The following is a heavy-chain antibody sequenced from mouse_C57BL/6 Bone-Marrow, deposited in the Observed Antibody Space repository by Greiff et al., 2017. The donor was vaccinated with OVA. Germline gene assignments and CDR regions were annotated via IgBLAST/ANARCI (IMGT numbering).Heavy chain of an antibody. Sequence: EVQLQESGEGLVKPGGSLKLSCAASGFTFSSYAMSWVRQTPEKRLEWVAYISSGGDYIYYADTVKGRFTISRDNARNTLYLQMSSLKSEDTAMYYCTREGGNFAWFAYWGQGTLVTVSA. CDR1: GFTFSSYA. V-gene: IGHV5-9-1*02. J-gene: IGHJ3*01. D-gene: IGHD2-1*01. CDR2: ISSGGDYI. CDR3: TREGGNFAWFAY.